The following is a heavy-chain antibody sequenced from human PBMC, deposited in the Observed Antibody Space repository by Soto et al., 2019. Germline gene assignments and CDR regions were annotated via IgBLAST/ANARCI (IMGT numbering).Heavy chain of an antibody. CDR3: ARDISAGSDLGWFDP. CDR2: VYYTGTT. D-gene: IGHD2-15*01. Sequence: SETLSLTCTVSGGSISTYYWSWIRQPPGKGLEWIGYVYYTGTTKYNPSLKSRVTISVDTSKNQFSLKLTSVTAADTAVYYCARDISAGSDLGWFDPWGQGTLVTVSS. CDR1: GGSISTYY. J-gene: IGHJ5*02. V-gene: IGHV4-59*01.